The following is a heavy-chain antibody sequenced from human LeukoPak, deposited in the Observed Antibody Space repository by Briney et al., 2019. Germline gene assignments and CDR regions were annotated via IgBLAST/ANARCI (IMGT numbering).Heavy chain of an antibody. V-gene: IGHV4-59*01. CDR3: ATRTSNRGGAFDI. Sequence: SETLSLTCTVSGGSISSYYWSWIRQPPGKGLEWIGYIYYSGSTNYNPSLKSRVTISVDTSKNQFSLKLSSVTAADTAVYYCATRTSNRGGAFDIWGQGTMVTVSS. CDR1: GGSISSYY. D-gene: IGHD2/OR15-2a*01. J-gene: IGHJ3*02. CDR2: IYYSGST.